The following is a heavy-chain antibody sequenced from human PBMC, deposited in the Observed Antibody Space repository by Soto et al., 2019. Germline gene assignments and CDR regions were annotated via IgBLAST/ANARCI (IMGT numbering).Heavy chain of an antibody. CDR2: IIPIFGTA. CDR3: ATGRVSGSYHYYGMDV. CDR1: GGTFSSYA. Sequence: GASVKVSCKASGGTFSSYAISWVRQAPGQGLEWMGGIIPIFGTANYAQKFQGRVTITADESTSTAYMELSSLRSEDTAVYYCATGRVSGSYHYYGMDVSGQGTTGTVS. V-gene: IGHV1-69*13. D-gene: IGHD3-10*01. J-gene: IGHJ6*02.